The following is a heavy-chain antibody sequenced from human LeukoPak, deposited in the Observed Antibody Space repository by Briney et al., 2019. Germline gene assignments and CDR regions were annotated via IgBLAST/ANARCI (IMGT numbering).Heavy chain of an antibody. CDR1: GFTFDTYW. CDR2: IHRDGNNI. J-gene: IGHJ6*02. V-gene: IGHV3-74*01. CDR3: ARGLRDRYGMDV. Sequence: GGALRLSCVASGFTFDTYWMHWVRQAPGKGLVWVSRIHRDGNNINYADFVQGRFTVSRDNAKNTLYLQMHSLRVEDTAMYYCARGLRDRYGMDVWGQGTTVTVSS.